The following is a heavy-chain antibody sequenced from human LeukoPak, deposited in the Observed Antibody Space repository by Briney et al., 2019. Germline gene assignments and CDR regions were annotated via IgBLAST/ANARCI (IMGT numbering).Heavy chain of an antibody. J-gene: IGHJ4*02. Sequence: SETLSLTCTVSGGSISSYYWSWIRQPPGKGLEWIGYIYYSGSTNYNPSLKSRVTISVDTSKNQFSLKLGSVTAADTAVYYCARGLGAPIYFDYWGQGTLVTVSS. CDR2: IYYSGST. CDR3: ARGLGAPIYFDY. CDR1: GGSISSYY. D-gene: IGHD7-27*01. V-gene: IGHV4-59*01.